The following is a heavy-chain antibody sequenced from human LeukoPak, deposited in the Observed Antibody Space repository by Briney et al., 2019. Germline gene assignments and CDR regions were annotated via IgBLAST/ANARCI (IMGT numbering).Heavy chain of an antibody. CDR1: GGSISSYY. J-gene: IGHJ6*02. Sequence: SETLSLTCTVSGGSISSYYWSWIRQPPGKGLEWIGYIYYSGSTNYNPSLKSRVTISVDTSKNQFSLKLSSVTAADTAVYYCARVGGSNYYYYGMDIWGQGTTVTVSS. D-gene: IGHD3-10*01. V-gene: IGHV4-59*01. CDR2: IYYSGST. CDR3: ARVGGSNYYYYGMDI.